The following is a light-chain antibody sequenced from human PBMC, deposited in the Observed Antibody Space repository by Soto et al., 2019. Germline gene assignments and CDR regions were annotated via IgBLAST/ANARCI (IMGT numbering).Light chain of an antibody. V-gene: IGKV3-15*01. CDR3: QHYNHWALT. CDR1: QRVSSGH. CDR2: GAS. J-gene: IGKJ4*01. Sequence: EIVLTQSPGTLSLSPGERATLSCRASQRVSSGHLAWYQQKRGQAPRLLIYGASSRATGIPARFSGSGSGTEFTLTISSLQSEDFAVYYRQHYNHWALTFGGGTKVDIK.